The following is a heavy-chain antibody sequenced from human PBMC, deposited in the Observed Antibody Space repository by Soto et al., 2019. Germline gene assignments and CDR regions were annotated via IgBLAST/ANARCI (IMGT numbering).Heavy chain of an antibody. V-gene: IGHV5-51*01. Sequence: PGESLKISCKGSGYSFTSYWIGWVRQMPGKGLEWMGIIYPGDSDTRYSPSFQGQVTISADKSISTAYLQWSSLKASDTAMYYCGRSRLLVRGYDRYYYYGMDVWGQGTTVTVSS. D-gene: IGHD5-12*01. CDR3: GRSRLLVRGYDRYYYYGMDV. CDR2: IYPGDSDT. J-gene: IGHJ6*02. CDR1: GYSFTSYW.